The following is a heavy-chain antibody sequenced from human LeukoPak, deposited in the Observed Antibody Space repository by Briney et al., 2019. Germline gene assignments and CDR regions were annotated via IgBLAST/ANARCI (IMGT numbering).Heavy chain of an antibody. CDR2: INHSGST. Sequence: SETLSLTCAVYGGSFSGYYWSWIRQPPGKGLEGIGEINHSGSTNYNPSLKSRVTISVDTSKNQFSLKLSFVPAADTAVYYCARSHSGGEDYWGQGTLVTVSS. V-gene: IGHV4-34*01. J-gene: IGHJ4*02. D-gene: IGHD2-21*01. CDR3: ARSHSGGEDY. CDR1: GGSFSGYY.